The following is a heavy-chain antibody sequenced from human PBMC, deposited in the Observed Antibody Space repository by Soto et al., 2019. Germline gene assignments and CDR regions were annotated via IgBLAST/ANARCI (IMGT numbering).Heavy chain of an antibody. Sequence: QVQLVQSGAEVKKPGASVKVSCKASGYTFTSYGISWVRQAPGQGLEWMGWISAYNGNTNYAQKRQGRVTMTTDTSTSTAYMELRSLRSDDTAVYYCARDRTGRSSSWYPRALYYYYGMDVWGQGTTVTVSS. CDR3: ARDRTGRSSSWYPRALYYYYGMDV. D-gene: IGHD6-13*01. CDR2: ISAYNGNT. V-gene: IGHV1-18*01. J-gene: IGHJ6*02. CDR1: GYTFTSYG.